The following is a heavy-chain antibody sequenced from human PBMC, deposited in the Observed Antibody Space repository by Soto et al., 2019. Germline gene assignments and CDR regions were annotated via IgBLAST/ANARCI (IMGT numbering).Heavy chain of an antibody. CDR3: TTEGYNWNYNSYFDY. J-gene: IGHJ4*02. Sequence: PGGSLRRSCAASGFTFSNAWMSWVRQAPGKGLEWVGRIKSKTDGGTTDYAAPVKGRFTISRDDSKNTLYLQMNSLKTEDTAVYYCTTEGYNWNYNSYFDYWGQGTLVTVSS. D-gene: IGHD1-7*01. V-gene: IGHV3-15*01. CDR1: GFTFSNAW. CDR2: IKSKTDGGTT.